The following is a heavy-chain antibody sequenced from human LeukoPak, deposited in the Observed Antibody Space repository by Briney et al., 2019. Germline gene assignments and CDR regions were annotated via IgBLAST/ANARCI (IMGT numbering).Heavy chain of an antibody. CDR3: AKGPVVTFDI. V-gene: IGHV3-21*04. J-gene: IGHJ3*02. Sequence: GGSLRLSCVASGFTFSSYSMNWVRQAPGKGLEWVSFISSSSSYIYYADSVKGRFTISRDNSKKTLYLQMNSLRAEDTAVYYRAKGPVVTFDIWGQGTMVTVSS. CDR2: ISSSSSYI. D-gene: IGHD2-15*01. CDR1: GFTFSSYS.